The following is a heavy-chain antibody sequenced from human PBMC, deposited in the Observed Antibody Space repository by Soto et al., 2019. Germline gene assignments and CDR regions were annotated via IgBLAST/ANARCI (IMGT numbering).Heavy chain of an antibody. V-gene: IGHV3-21*01. D-gene: IGHD6-13*01. CDR2: ISSSSSYI. J-gene: IGHJ6*02. CDR1: GFTFSSYS. Sequence: PGGSLRLSCAASGFTFSSYSVNWGRQAQGKGLEWVSSISSSSSYIYYADSVKGRFTISRDNAKNSLYLQMNSLRAEDTAVYYCARDGGAAAGIYYGMDVWGQGTTVTVSS. CDR3: ARDGGAAAGIYYGMDV.